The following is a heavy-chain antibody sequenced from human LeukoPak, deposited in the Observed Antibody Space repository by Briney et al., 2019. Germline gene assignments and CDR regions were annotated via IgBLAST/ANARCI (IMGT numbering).Heavy chain of an antibody. Sequence: SETLSLTCTVSGGSISSSNYYWGWIRQPPGKGLEWIGSFYYSGSTYYNPSLKSRVTISGDTSKKQFSLKLRSVTAADTAVYYCARLNYYDKPDAFDIWGQGTMVTVSS. CDR2: FYYSGST. J-gene: IGHJ3*02. V-gene: IGHV4-39*01. CDR1: GGSISSSNYY. D-gene: IGHD3-22*01. CDR3: ARLNYYDKPDAFDI.